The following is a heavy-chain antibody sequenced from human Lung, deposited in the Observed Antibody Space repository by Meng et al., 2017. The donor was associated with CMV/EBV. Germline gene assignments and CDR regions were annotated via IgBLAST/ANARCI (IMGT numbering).Heavy chain of an antibody. CDR1: GLSTYG. D-gene: IGHD1-1*01. J-gene: IGHJ4*02. Sequence: QVQRGETGGGVVQPGGFLRLSCGASGLSTYGMHWVRQVPGKGLEWVAFIWFDGSSKYYADSVKGRFSISRDNSKNTLYLQMNSLRPEDTGVYYCAKDGKSGGYFDYWGQGTLVTVSS. CDR2: IWFDGSSK. V-gene: IGHV3-30*02. CDR3: AKDGKSGGYFDY.